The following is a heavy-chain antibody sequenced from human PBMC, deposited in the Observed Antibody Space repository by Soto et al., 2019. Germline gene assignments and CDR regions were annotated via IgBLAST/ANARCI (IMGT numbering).Heavy chain of an antibody. J-gene: IGHJ6*02. Sequence: QAQLEQSGGEVKKPGSSVKVSCKASIFAFSKFIVTWVRQVPGFGLEWVGGIIPIFGTANYAQKFQGRVTITADESTSTSYMEVNNLRSEDTAVYYCAKVRYSSPMGYYYGMDVWGQGTTVTVSS. CDR2: IIPIFGTA. V-gene: IGHV1-69*01. CDR3: AKVRYSSPMGYYYGMDV. CDR1: IFAFSKFI. D-gene: IGHD6-19*01.